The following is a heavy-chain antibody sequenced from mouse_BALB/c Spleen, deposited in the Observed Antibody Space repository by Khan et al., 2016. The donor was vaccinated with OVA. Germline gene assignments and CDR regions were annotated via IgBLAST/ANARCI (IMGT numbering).Heavy chain of an antibody. V-gene: IGHV5-17*02. CDR3: ATTYCCGYCFDY. J-gene: IGHJ2*01. D-gene: IGHD1-1*01. CDR2: ISGDSNTI. CDR1: GFTFTSYG. Sequence: EVELVESGGGLVQPGGSRKLSCAASGFTFTSYGIHWVRQAPEKGLEWVAYISGDSNTIYYADTVKGRFTISRDNPKNTPFLQLTRLMSEDTSMYYCATTYCCGYCFDYWGPGTTLTVS.